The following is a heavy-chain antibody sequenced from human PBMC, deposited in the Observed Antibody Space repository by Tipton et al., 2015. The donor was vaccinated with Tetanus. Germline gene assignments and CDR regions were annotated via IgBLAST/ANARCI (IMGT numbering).Heavy chain of an antibody. J-gene: IGHJ4*02. Sequence: SLRLSCVASGFTFSHFAVSWVRRAPGRGLEWVSSLSHDGGNIYYADFARGRFIISRDNSKNTLYLQMNSLRAEDTAVYYCAKDRYDSSGYYYLWDYWGQGTLVTVSS. CDR1: GFTFSHFA. CDR3: AKDRYDSSGYYYLWDY. V-gene: IGHV3-23*01. D-gene: IGHD3-22*01. CDR2: LSHDGGNI.